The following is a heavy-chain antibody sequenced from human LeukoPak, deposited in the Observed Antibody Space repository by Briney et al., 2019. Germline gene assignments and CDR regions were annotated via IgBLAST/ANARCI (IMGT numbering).Heavy chain of an antibody. CDR1: RFTFSNYE. CDR3: ARTMSGSYREKFDY. CDR2: ISSSGSTI. D-gene: IGHD1-26*01. Sequence: GGSLRLSCAASRFTFSNYEMNWVRQAPGKGLEWVSYISSSGSTIYYADSVKGRFTISRDNAKNSLYLQMNSLRAEDTAVYYCARTMSGSYREKFDYWGQETLVTVSS. V-gene: IGHV3-48*03. J-gene: IGHJ4*02.